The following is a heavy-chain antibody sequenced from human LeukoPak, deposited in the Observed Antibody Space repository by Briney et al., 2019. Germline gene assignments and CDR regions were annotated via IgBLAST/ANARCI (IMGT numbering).Heavy chain of an antibody. Sequence: GGSLRLSCAASGFTFSSNWMSWVRQAPGKGLEWVANIKQDGSEKYYVDSVKGRFTISRDNAKSLLYLQMNSLRAEDTAVYYCAKEMRGGWPFDYWGQGTLVTVSS. D-gene: IGHD6-19*01. CDR1: GFTFSSNW. J-gene: IGHJ4*02. V-gene: IGHV3-7*03. CDR2: IKQDGSEK. CDR3: AKEMRGGWPFDY.